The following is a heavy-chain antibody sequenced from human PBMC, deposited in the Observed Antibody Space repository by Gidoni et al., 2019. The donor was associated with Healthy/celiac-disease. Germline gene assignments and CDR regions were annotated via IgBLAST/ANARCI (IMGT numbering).Heavy chain of an antibody. Sequence: QVQLVESGGGVVQPGRSLRLSCAASGFTFSSYAMHWVRQAPGKGLEWVAVISYDGSNKYYADSVKGRFTISRDNSKNTLYLQMNSLRAEDTAVYYCARWRSGTYYYYYGMDVWGQGTTVTVSS. CDR3: ARWRSGTYYYYYGMDV. CDR2: ISYDGSNK. D-gene: IGHD1-1*01. V-gene: IGHV3-30-3*01. CDR1: GFTFSSYA. J-gene: IGHJ6*02.